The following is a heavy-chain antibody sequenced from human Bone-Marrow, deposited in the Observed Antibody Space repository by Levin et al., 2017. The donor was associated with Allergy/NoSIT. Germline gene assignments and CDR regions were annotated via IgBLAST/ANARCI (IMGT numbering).Heavy chain of an antibody. J-gene: IGHJ3*02. V-gene: IGHV4-31*03. D-gene: IGHD2-21*01. CDR3: ARRPPAYCVGITCYGDALDI. CDR1: GGSINTGDYY. Sequence: PSETLSLTCTVSGGSINTGDYYWSWIRQHPGKGLEWIGYVFHTGNAYYTPSLKSRVAISVDTSKNQFSLNVNSVTAADTAVYYCARRPPAYCVGITCYGDALDIWGPGTKVAVSS. CDR2: VFHTGNA.